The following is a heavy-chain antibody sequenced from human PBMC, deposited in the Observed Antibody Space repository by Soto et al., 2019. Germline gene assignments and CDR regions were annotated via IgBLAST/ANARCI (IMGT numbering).Heavy chain of an antibody. J-gene: IGHJ5*01. V-gene: IGHV4-30-4*01. Sequence: KPSETLSLTCTVSGGSISDDSYWSWIRQTPGKGLEWIGYIYHTGNTYYNPSLRSRVSISVDKSKSQFSLKLISVTAADTAVYFCARDEYQLLSSVSWFDSWGQGTLVTVPQ. CDR2: IYHTGNT. CDR1: GGSISDDSY. CDR3: ARDEYQLLSSVSWFDS. D-gene: IGHD2-2*01.